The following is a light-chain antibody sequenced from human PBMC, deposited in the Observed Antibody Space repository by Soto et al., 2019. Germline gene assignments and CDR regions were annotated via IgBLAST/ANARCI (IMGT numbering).Light chain of an antibody. J-gene: IGKJ1*01. CDR2: HAS. Sequence: DIQMTQSPSTLPASVGDRVTITCRASQSISNWLAWYQQKPGTAPKVLIYHASNLQSGVPSRFSGSGSGTDFTLTISRLEPEDLAVYYCQQYDNSVWTFGQGTKVDI. CDR1: QSISNW. CDR3: QQYDNSVWT. V-gene: IGKV1-5*01.